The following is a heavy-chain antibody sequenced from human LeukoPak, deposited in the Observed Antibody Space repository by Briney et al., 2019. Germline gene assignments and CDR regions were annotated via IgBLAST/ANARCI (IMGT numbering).Heavy chain of an antibody. Sequence: GGSLRLSCAASGVTFSSYGMNWVRQAPGKGLEWVSYISSFSSTIYYADSVMGRFTISRDNAKNSLYLQMNSLRAEDTAVYYCARSPNYKGYFDYWGQGTLVTVSS. CDR3: ARSPNYKGYFDY. J-gene: IGHJ4*02. CDR1: GVTFSSYG. CDR2: ISSFSSTI. V-gene: IGHV3-48*04. D-gene: IGHD3-10*01.